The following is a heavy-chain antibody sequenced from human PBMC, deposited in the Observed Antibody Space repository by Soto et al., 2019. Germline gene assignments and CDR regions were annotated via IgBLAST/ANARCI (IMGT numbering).Heavy chain of an antibody. CDR3: ARVLRQSRVSAGKEYNWFDS. CDR1: GVSISSTSW. V-gene: IGHV4-4*02. Sequence: SETLSLTCAVSGVSVSGVSISSTSWWSWVRQPPGKGLEWIGEIYHSGSTDYIPSLKSRVTISIDKSRNHFSLKLSSVTAADTAVYYCARVLRQSRVSAGKEYNWFDSWGQGTQVTVSS. CDR2: IYHSGST. J-gene: IGHJ5*01. D-gene: IGHD6-13*01.